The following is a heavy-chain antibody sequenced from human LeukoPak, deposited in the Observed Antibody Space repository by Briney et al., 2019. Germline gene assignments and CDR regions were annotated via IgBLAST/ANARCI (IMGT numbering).Heavy chain of an antibody. CDR3: ARGQHSSGYYLPN. CDR1: GYMFTSYG. J-gene: IGHJ4*02. D-gene: IGHD3-22*01. CDR2: IIPIFGTA. V-gene: IGHV1-69*05. Sequence: SVKVSCKASGYMFTSYGISWVRQAPGQGLEWMGRIIPIFGTANYAQKFQGRVTITTDESTSTAYMELSSLRSEDTPAYYCARGQHSSGYYLPNWGQGTLVTVSS.